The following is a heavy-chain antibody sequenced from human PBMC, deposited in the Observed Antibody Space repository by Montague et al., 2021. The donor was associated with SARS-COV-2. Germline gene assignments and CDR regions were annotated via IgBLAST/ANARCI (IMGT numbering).Heavy chain of an antibody. J-gene: IGHJ6*02. D-gene: IGHD1-26*01. CDR2: ISYDGSNK. V-gene: IGHV3-30-3*01. CDR3: ARVIGDGMDV. Sequence: SLRLSCAASGFTFSSYAMHWVRQAPGKGLEWVAVISYDGSNKYYADSVKGRFTISRDNSKNTLYLQMNSLRAEDTAAYYCARVIGDGMDVWGQGTTVTVSS. CDR1: GFTFSSYA.